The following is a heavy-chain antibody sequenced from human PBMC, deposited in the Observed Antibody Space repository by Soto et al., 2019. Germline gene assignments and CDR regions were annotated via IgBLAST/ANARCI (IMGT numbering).Heavy chain of an antibody. V-gene: IGHV4-39*07. CDR1: GGSVSSGSYY. Sequence: SETLSLTCTVSGGSVSSGSYYWSWIRQNPGKGLEWIGQINHSGYTNYNPSLKTRVTISVDTPNDRLSLKLSSVTAADTAVYYCARGFYYESSAYYALDYWGQGALVTVSS. CDR2: INHSGYT. CDR3: ARGFYYESSAYYALDY. D-gene: IGHD3-22*01. J-gene: IGHJ4*02.